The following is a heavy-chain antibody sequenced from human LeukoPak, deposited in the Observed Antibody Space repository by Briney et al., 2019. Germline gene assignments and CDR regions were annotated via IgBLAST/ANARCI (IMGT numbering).Heavy chain of an antibody. V-gene: IGHV3-66*01. CDR1: GFTVSSNY. J-gene: IGHJ5*02. CDR2: IYSGGST. Sequence: GGSLRLSCAASGFTVSSNYMSWVRQAPGKGLEWVSVIYSGGSTYYADSVKGRFTISRDNSKNTLYLQMNSLRAEDTAVYYCARGYGDYYNWFDPWGQGTLVTVSS. CDR3: ARGYGDYYNWFDP. D-gene: IGHD4-17*01.